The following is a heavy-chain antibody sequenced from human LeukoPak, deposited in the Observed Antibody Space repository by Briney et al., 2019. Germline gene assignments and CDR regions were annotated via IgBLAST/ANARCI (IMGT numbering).Heavy chain of an antibody. CDR2: IYPGDSNT. Sequence: GESLKISCKGSGYSFANYWIAWVRQMPGKGLEWMGIIYPGDSNTRYSPSFQGQVTISADKSISTAYLQWSGLKASDTAMYFCASRDGSTWYLGYWGQGTLVTVS. D-gene: IGHD6-13*01. CDR3: ASRDGSTWYLGY. V-gene: IGHV5-51*01. CDR1: GYSFANYW. J-gene: IGHJ4*02.